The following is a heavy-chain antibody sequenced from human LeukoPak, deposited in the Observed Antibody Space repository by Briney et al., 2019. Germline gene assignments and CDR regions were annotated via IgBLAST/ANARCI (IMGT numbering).Heavy chain of an antibody. CDR1: GFTFRTSA. Sequence: GGSLRLSCAASGFTFRTSAMSWVRQGPAKGLQWVSSINGGDYSTYYADSVKGRFTISRDSSKNILYLQMNSLRTDDTAMYYCATANPTPRGINFDSWGQGTLVTVSS. CDR3: ATANPTPRGINFDS. D-gene: IGHD3-10*01. J-gene: IGHJ4*02. CDR2: INGGDYST. V-gene: IGHV3-23*01.